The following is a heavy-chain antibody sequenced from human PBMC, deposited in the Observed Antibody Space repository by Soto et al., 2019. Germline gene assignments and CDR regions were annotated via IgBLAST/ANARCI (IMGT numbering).Heavy chain of an antibody. CDR1: GFTFSNYP. J-gene: IGHJ4*02. V-gene: IGHV3-30*04. CDR3: AREFSLGVAAAGYFDS. D-gene: IGHD6-25*01. Sequence: QVHLAESGGGVVQPGRSLRLSCAASGFTFSNYPMNWVRQAPGKGLEWVAVISYDGNTTHYADSVKGRCTISRDNPRNTLYLQMNSLRVEDTAGYDCAREFSLGVAAAGYFDSWGQGAQVTVSS. CDR2: ISYDGNTT.